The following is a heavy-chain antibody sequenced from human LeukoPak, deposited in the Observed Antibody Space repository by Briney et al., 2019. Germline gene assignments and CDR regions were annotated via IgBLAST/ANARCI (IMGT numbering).Heavy chain of an antibody. Sequence: SVKVSCKASGGTFSSYAISWVRQATGQGLEWMGGIIPIFGTANYAQKFQGRVTITADESTSTAYMELSSLRSEDTAVYYCARGQIVVVPAAIPVSAFDIWGQGIMVTVSS. CDR1: GGTFSSYA. CDR2: IIPIFGTA. D-gene: IGHD2-2*02. J-gene: IGHJ3*02. CDR3: ARGQIVVVPAAIPVSAFDI. V-gene: IGHV1-69*13.